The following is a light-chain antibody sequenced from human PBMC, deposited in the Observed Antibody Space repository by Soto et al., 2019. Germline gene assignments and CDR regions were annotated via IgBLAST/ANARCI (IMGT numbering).Light chain of an antibody. J-gene: IGLJ2*01. CDR2: DVT. CDR3: NSYTSSSTVV. V-gene: IGLV2-14*01. Sequence: QSALTQPASVSGSPGQSITISCTGTSSDVGGYNFVSWYQQHPGKAPKLLIYDVTNRLSGVSDRFSGSKSGNTASLTISGLQAEDEADYYCNSYTSSSTVVFGGGTKVTVL. CDR1: SSDVGGYNF.